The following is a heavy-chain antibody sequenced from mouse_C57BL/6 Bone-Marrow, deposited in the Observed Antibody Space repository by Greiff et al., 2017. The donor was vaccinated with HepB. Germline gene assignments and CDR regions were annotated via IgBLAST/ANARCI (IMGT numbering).Heavy chain of an antibody. Sequence: VQLQQSGAELVRPGASVKLSCTASGFNIKDDYMYWVKQRPEQGLEWIGWIDPENGDTEYASKFQGKATITADTSSNTAYLQLSSLTSEDTAVYYCTHHYYGSSYDYAMDYWGQGTSVTVSS. CDR3: THHYYGSSYDYAMDY. D-gene: IGHD1-1*01. J-gene: IGHJ4*01. CDR1: GFNIKDDY. V-gene: IGHV14-4*01. CDR2: IDPENGDT.